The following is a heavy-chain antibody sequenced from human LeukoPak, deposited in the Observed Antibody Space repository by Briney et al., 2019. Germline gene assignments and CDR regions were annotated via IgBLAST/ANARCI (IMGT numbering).Heavy chain of an antibody. V-gene: IGHV3-30-3*01. J-gene: IGHJ3*02. CDR2: ISYDGSNK. CDR3: ARDIPYDSSGDVGNALDI. CDR1: GFTFSSYA. D-gene: IGHD3-22*01. Sequence: GRSLKLTCAASGFTFSSYAMHWVRQAPGKGLEWVAVISYDGSNKYYADSVKGRFTISRDNSKNTLYLQMNSLRAEDTAVYYCARDIPYDSSGDVGNALDIWGQGTMVTVSS.